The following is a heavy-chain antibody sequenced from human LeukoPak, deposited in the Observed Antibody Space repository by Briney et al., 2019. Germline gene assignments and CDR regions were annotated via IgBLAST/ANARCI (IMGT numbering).Heavy chain of an antibody. V-gene: IGHV4-4*07. Sequence: SETLSLTCTVSGGSISSYYWSWIRQPAGKGLEWIGRIYTSGSTNYNPSLKSRVTMSVDTSKNQFSLELSSVTAADTAVYYCARDATVLLWFGEPSHFDYWGQGTLVTVSS. J-gene: IGHJ4*02. D-gene: IGHD3-10*01. CDR1: GGSISSYY. CDR2: IYTSGST. CDR3: ARDATVLLWFGEPSHFDY.